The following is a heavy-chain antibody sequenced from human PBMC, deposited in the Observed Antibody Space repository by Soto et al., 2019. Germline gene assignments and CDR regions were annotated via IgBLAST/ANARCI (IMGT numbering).Heavy chain of an antibody. CDR2: INAGNGNT. CDR3: ARASYDSSGYYSIEFDY. Sequence: QVQLVQSGAEVKKPGASMKVSCKASGYTFTSYAMHWVRQAPGQRLEWMGWINAGNGNTKYSQKFQGRVTITRDTSASTAYMELSSLRSEDTAVYYCARASYDSSGYYSIEFDYWGQGTLVTVSS. V-gene: IGHV1-3*01. CDR1: GYTFTSYA. D-gene: IGHD3-22*01. J-gene: IGHJ4*02.